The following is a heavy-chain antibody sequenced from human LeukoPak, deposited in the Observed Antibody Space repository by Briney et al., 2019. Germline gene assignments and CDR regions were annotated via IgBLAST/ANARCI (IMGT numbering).Heavy chain of an antibody. CDR3: ARGRQEVTMIVVVMTAVSYYLDV. Sequence: SETLSLTCAVYGGSFSGYYWTWIRQAPGKGLEWIGEINPSGRISYNPSLKSRLTISVDASKNQFSLNLRSLTAADTAVYYCARGRQEVTMIVVVMTAVSYYLDVWGKGTTVTVS. CDR2: INPSGRI. CDR1: GGSFSGYY. D-gene: IGHD3-22*01. J-gene: IGHJ6*03. V-gene: IGHV4-34*01.